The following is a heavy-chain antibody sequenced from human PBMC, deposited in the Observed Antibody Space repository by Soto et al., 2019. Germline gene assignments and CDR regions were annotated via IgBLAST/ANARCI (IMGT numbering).Heavy chain of an antibody. J-gene: IGHJ3*02. Sequence: GGSLRLSCAASGFTFSSYGMHWVRQAPGKGLEWVAVISYDGSNKYCADSVKGRFTISRDNSKNTLYLQMNSLRAEDTAVYYCAKAMVVVTAISGGGGFDKWGRGTLVTVSS. CDR2: ISYDGSNK. CDR1: GFTFSSYG. CDR3: AKAMVVVTAISGGGGFDK. D-gene: IGHD2-21*02. V-gene: IGHV3-30*18.